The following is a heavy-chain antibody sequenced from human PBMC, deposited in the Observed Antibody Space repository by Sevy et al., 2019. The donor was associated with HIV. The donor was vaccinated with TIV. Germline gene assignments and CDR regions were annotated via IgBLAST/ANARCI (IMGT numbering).Heavy chain of an antibody. J-gene: IGHJ3*02. Sequence: SETLSLTCLVSDASITTDYWSWIQQAPGKELEWIGYFFHSGTTNYNRSLKSRVTISGDTSKNEFSLRLTSVTAADTAVYYCARSRAYPRDSDDGFANWGQGTMVTVSS. V-gene: IGHV4-59*01. CDR2: FFHSGTT. CDR3: ARSRAYPRDSDDGFAN. D-gene: IGHD2-21*01. CDR1: DASITTDY.